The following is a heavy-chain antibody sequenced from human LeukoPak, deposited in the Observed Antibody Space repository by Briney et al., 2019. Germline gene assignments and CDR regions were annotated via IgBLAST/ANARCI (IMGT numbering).Heavy chain of an antibody. D-gene: IGHD3-10*01. Sequence: GGSLRPFCAASGFTLSSYLMTWVRQASGKGLEWVANIKGDDSERNYLDSVKGRFSIFRDNAKNSLSLQMNSLRAEDTAVYYCVRSSFAGYDYWGQGALVTVSS. CDR2: IKGDDSER. J-gene: IGHJ4*02. CDR3: VRSSFAGYDY. V-gene: IGHV3-7*01. CDR1: GFTLSSYL.